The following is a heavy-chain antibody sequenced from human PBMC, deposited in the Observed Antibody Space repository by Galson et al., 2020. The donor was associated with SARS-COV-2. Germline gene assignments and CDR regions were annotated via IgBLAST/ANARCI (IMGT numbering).Heavy chain of an antibody. J-gene: IGHJ4*02. CDR1: GYTFTSYA. CDR2: INAGNGNT. Sequence: ASVKVSCKASGYTFTSYAMHWVRQAPGQRLEWMGWINAGNGNTKYSQKFQGRVTITRDTSASTAYMELSSLRSEDTAVYYCAIGGRTVTTESLLDYWGQGTLVTVSS. D-gene: IGHD4-17*01. V-gene: IGHV1-3*01. CDR3: AIGGRTVTTESLLDY.